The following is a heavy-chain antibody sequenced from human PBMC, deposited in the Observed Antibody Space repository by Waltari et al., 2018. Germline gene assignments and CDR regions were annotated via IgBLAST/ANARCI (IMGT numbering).Heavy chain of an antibody. V-gene: IGHV4-39*07. D-gene: IGHD1-1*01. CDR3: AGERRQYYFDY. CDR1: GGSISSSSYY. J-gene: IGHJ4*02. Sequence: QLQLQESGPRLVKPSETLSLTCTVSGGSISSSSYYWGWIRQPPGKGLDYIGGVYFTGSTSYNPSLKSRVTISVDRSKNQFSLKLSSVTAADTAVYYCAGERRQYYFDYWGQGTPVTVSS. CDR2: VYFTGST.